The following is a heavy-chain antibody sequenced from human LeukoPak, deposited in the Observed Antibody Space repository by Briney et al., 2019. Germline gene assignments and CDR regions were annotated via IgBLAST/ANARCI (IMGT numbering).Heavy chain of an antibody. D-gene: IGHD6-13*01. J-gene: IGHJ5*02. Sequence: PSETLSLTCTVSGGSISSSSYYWGWIRQAPGKGLEWLSYIDSSGDVIYYADSVKGRFTISRDNAKNSLYLQMNSLRAEDTAVYYCAKGTHSSSWHWYDPWGQGTLVTVSS. V-gene: IGHV3-11*01. CDR3: AKGTHSSSWHWYDP. CDR2: IDSSGDVI. CDR1: GGSISSSSYY.